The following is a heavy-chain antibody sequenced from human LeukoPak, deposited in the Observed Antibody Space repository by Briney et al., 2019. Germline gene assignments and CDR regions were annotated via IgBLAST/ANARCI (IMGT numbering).Heavy chain of an antibody. V-gene: IGHV3-23*01. D-gene: IGHD3-22*01. Sequence: GGSLRLSCAASGFTFSSYAVSWVRQAPGKGLEGVSAISGSGGSTYYADSVKGRFTISRDNSKNTLYLQMNSLRAEDTAVYYCAKSAIHIVVVIDDYYYFDYWGQGTLVTVSS. CDR1: GFTFSSYA. CDR2: ISGSGGST. CDR3: AKSAIHIVVVIDDYYYFDY. J-gene: IGHJ4*02.